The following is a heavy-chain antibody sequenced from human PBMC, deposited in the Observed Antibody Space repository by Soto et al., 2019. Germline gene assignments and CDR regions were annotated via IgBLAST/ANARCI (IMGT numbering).Heavy chain of an antibody. CDR3: TRDASLFSSARGCFHP. Sequence: GGALRLSCAASGFTFSSITMNWVRQAPGKGMEWVSTISSNSAYIYYTDALRGHFTISRDNAKNSLHLQMYSLRAEDTAVYYCTRDASLFSSARGCFHPCRPGSPVPLSS. V-gene: IGHV3-21*01. CDR2: ISSNSAYI. J-gene: IGHJ5*02. D-gene: IGHD6-13*01. CDR1: GFTFSSIT.